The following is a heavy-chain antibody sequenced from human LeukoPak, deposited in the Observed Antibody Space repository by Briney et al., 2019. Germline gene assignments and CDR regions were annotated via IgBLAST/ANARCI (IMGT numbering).Heavy chain of an antibody. V-gene: IGHV5-51*01. CDR1: GYSFPSYW. Sequence: GESLKISCKGSGYSFPSYWIAWVRQMPGKGLEWMGIIYPGDSDTRYSPSFQGQVTISADKSISTAYLQWSSLKASDTAMYYCARSLAAAGFSNWFDPWGQGTLVTVSS. CDR3: ARSLAAAGFSNWFDP. J-gene: IGHJ5*02. CDR2: IYPGDSDT. D-gene: IGHD6-13*01.